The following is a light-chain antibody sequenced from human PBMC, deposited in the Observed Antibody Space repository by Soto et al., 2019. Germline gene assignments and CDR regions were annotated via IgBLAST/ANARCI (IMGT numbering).Light chain of an antibody. CDR2: DAS. J-gene: IGKJ5*01. CDR1: QSIRSER. Sequence: EIVMTQSPATLSVSPGERATLSCRASQSIRSERLAWYQQKPGQAPRLVIFDASNRASGMPERFSGSGSGTDFTLTIARLEPEDFAVYYCQEYDGAPITFGLGTRLEIK. V-gene: IGKV3-20*01. CDR3: QEYDGAPIT.